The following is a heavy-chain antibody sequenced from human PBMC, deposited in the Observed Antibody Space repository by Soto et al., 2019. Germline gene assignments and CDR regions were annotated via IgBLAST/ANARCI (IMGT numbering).Heavy chain of an antibody. D-gene: IGHD1-7*01. CDR2: MNPNSGNT. Sequence: ASVKVSCKASGYTFTSYDINWVRQATGQGLEWMGWMNPNSGNTGYAQKFQGRVTMTRNTSISTAYMELSGLRSEDTAVYYCARAITGTTKVPSPTDYWGQGTLVTVSS. J-gene: IGHJ4*02. CDR3: ARAITGTTKVPSPTDY. V-gene: IGHV1-8*01. CDR1: GYTFTSYD.